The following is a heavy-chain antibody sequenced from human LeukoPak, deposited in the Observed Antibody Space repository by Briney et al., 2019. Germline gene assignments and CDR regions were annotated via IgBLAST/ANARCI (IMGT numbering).Heavy chain of an antibody. Sequence: SETLSLTCAAYGGSFSGYYWSWIRQPPGKGLEWIGEINHSGSTNYNPSLKSRVTISVDTSKNQFSLKLSSVTAADTAVYYCARRSRYCSGGSCRRLWFDPWGQGTLVTVSS. V-gene: IGHV4-34*01. D-gene: IGHD2-15*01. CDR3: ARRSRYCSGGSCRRLWFDP. J-gene: IGHJ5*02. CDR2: INHSGST. CDR1: GGSFSGYY.